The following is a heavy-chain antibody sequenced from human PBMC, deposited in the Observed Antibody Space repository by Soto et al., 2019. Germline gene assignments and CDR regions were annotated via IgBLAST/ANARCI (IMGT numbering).Heavy chain of an antibody. D-gene: IGHD6-25*01. Sequence: QVQLVESGGGVVQPGRSLRLSCAASGFTFSSYGMHWVRQAPGKGLEWVAVIWYGGSDKYYADSVKGRFTISRDNSTNTQYLQLSSMSNEKTAVDYCGSARLLLDFWGQGTLVTVSS. V-gene: IGHV3-33*01. CDR1: GFTFSSYG. CDR3: GSARLLLDF. J-gene: IGHJ4*02. CDR2: IWYGGSDK.